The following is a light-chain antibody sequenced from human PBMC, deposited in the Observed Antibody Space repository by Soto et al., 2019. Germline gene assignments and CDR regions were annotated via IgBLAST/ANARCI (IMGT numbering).Light chain of an antibody. CDR2: DIS. Sequence: EGVMTQSTDTLYVSPGERATLSCRASQTVSRNLAWYQQRPGQAPRLLIYDISNRAAGVPARFSGSGSETEFTLTIRSLQSEDFAVYFCQQYNNWPSFGQGTLLEIK. J-gene: IGKJ5*01. CDR1: QTVSRN. V-gene: IGKV3-15*01. CDR3: QQYNNWPS.